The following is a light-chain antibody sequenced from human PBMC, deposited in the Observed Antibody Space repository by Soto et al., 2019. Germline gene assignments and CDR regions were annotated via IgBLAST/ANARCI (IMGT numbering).Light chain of an antibody. Sequence: QSVLTQPPSASGTPGQRVTISCSGSSSNIGSNYVYWYQQLPGTAPKLLIYRNDERPSGVPDRFSGSKSGTSASLAISGLRSEDEADYYCATWDDSFRGLFGGGTQLTVL. CDR1: SSNIGSNY. CDR3: ATWDDSFRGL. J-gene: IGLJ3*02. CDR2: RND. V-gene: IGLV1-47*01.